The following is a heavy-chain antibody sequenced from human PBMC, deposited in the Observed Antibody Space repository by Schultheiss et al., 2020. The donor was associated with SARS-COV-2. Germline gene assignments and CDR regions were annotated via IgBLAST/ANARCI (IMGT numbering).Heavy chain of an antibody. V-gene: IGHV3-23*01. J-gene: IGHJ4*02. CDR3: AREIAAMVSR. D-gene: IGHD5-18*01. CDR1: GFTFDDYA. CDR2: ISGSGGST. Sequence: GGSLRLSCAASGFTFDDYAMHWVRQAPGKGLEWVSAISGSGGSTYYADSVKGRFTISRDNAKNSLYLQMNSLRAEDTAVYYCAREIAAMVSRWGQGTLVTVSS.